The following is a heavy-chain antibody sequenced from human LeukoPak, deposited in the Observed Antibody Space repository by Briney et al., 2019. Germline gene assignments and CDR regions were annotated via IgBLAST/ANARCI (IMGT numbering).Heavy chain of an antibody. V-gene: IGHV1-46*01. D-gene: IGHD4-17*01. CDR2: INPSGGST. CDR3: ARSSTVTTSWFDP. J-gene: IGHJ5*02. CDR1: GYTFTSYY. Sequence: GASVKVSCKASGYTFTSYYMRWVRQAPGQGLEWMGIINPSGGSTSYAQKFQGRVTMTRDMSTSTVYMELSSLRSEDTAVYYCARSSTVTTSWFDPWGQGTLVTVSS.